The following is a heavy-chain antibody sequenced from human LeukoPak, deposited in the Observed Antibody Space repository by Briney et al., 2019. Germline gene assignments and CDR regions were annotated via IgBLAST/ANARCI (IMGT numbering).Heavy chain of an antibody. Sequence: GGSLRLSCAASGFAFNTYSMNWARQAPGKGLQWVSSITTSSTTKYYADSVKGRFTISRDNAKNSLYLQMDSLRDEDTAVYYCVRDAAYSAFNMWGQGTMATVSS. CDR2: ITTSSTTK. D-gene: IGHD4-11*01. CDR3: VRDAAYSAFNM. J-gene: IGHJ3*02. CDR1: GFAFNTYS. V-gene: IGHV3-48*02.